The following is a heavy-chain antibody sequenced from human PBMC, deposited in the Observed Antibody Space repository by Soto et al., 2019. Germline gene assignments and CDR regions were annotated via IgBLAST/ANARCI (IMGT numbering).Heavy chain of an antibody. Sequence: QVQLVQSGAEVKKPGASVKVSCKASGYTFTSYAMHWVRQAPGQRLEWMGWINAGNGNTKYSQKFQGRVTITRDTAASTAYMELSSLRSEDTAVYYCARGGIVVVVAATDLCGHWFDRWGQGTLVTVSS. D-gene: IGHD2-15*01. CDR1: GYTFTSYA. CDR3: ARGGIVVVVAATDLCGHWFDR. J-gene: IGHJ5*02. CDR2: INAGNGNT. V-gene: IGHV1-3*01.